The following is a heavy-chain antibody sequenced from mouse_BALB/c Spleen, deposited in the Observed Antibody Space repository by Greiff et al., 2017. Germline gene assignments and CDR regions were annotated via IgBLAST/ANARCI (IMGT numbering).Heavy chain of an antibody. Sequence: VQLQQSGAELVKPGASVKLSCTASGFNIKDTYMHWVKQRPEQGLEWIGRIDPANGNTKYDPKFQGKATITADTSSNTAYLQLSSLTSEDTAVYYCARGLRRAMDYWGQGTSVTVSA. J-gene: IGHJ4*01. D-gene: IGHD2-4*01. V-gene: IGHV14-3*02. CDR2: IDPANGNT. CDR3: ARGLRRAMDY. CDR1: GFNIKDTY.